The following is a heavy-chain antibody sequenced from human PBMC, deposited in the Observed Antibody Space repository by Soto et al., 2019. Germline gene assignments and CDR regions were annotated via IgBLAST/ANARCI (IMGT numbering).Heavy chain of an antibody. D-gene: IGHD3-16*02. CDR2: INPSGGST. J-gene: IGHJ4*02. CDR1: GYTFTSYY. Sequence: ASVKVSCKASGYTFTSYYMHWVRQAPGQGLEWMGIINPSGGSTSYAQKFQGRVTMTRDTSTSTVYMELSSLRSEDTAVYYCARDSPNSTFGGVIVHPDYWGQGTLVTVSS. V-gene: IGHV1-46*01. CDR3: ARDSPNSTFGGVIVHPDY.